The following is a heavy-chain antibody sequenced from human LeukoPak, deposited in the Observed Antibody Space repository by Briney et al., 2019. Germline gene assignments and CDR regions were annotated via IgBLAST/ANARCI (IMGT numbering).Heavy chain of an antibody. CDR2: IRYDGSNK. D-gene: IGHD6-13*01. Sequence: GGSLRLSCAASGFTFSSYGMHWVRQAPGKGLEWVAFIRYDGSNKYYTDSVKGRFTISRDNSKNTLYLQMNSLRAEDTAVYYCAKDRPYSSRSLESWGQGTLVTVSS. CDR1: GFTFSSYG. CDR3: AKDRPYSSRSLES. V-gene: IGHV3-30*02. J-gene: IGHJ4*02.